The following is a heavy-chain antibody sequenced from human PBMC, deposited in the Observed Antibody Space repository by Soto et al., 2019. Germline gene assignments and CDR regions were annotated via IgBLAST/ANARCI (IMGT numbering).Heavy chain of an antibody. D-gene: IGHD1-26*01. CDR3: AGRHSGTYSYYFDY. CDR2: IYYSGST. V-gene: IGHV4-59*08. J-gene: IGHJ4*02. CDR1: GGSFSSYY. Sequence: QVQLQESGPGLVKPSETLSLTCTVSGGSFSSYYWSWMRQPPGKGLEWIGYIYYSGSTNYNPSLKSRVTISVDTSKNQFSLKLISVTAADTAVYYCAGRHSGTYSYYFDYWGQGTLVTVSS.